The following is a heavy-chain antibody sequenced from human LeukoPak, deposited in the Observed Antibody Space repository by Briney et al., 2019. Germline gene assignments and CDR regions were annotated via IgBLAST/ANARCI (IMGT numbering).Heavy chain of an antibody. D-gene: IGHD3-3*01. CDR3: ARDRGFLEWFVFDP. CDR1: GGSISSYY. CDR2: IYYSGST. V-gene: IGHV4-59*12. J-gene: IGHJ5*02. Sequence: PSETLSLTCTVSGGSISSYYWSWIRQPPGKGLEWIGYIYYSGSTNYNPSLKSRVTISVDTSKNQFSLKLSSVTAADTAVYYCARDRGFLEWFVFDPWGQGTLVTVSS.